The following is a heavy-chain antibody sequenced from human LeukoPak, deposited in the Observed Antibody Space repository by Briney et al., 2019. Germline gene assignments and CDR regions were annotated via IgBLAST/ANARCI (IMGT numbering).Heavy chain of an antibody. CDR2: IRTSGTNT. D-gene: IGHD1-7*01. V-gene: IGHV3-48*04. J-gene: IGHJ4*02. CDR3: ARMNYVSSGWGAPFDY. Sequence: PGGSLRLSCAASGFTFSSFSMNWVRQAPGKGLEWVSYIRTSGTNTDYTGSVKGRFTISRDNAKNSLYLQVNSLRAEDTAVYYCARMNYVSSGWGAPFDYWGQGTLVTVSS. CDR1: GFTFSSFS.